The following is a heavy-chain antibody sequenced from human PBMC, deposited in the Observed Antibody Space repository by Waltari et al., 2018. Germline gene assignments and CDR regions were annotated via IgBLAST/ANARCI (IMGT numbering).Heavy chain of an antibody. CDR3: ARHADPDANWNYENWFDP. J-gene: IGHJ5*02. Sequence: QLQLQESGPGLVKPSETLSLTCTVSGGSISSSSYYWGWIRQPPGKGLEWIGSIYYSGSTYYDPSLKSRVTISVDTSKNQFSLKLSSVTAADTAVYYCARHADPDANWNYENWFDPWGQGTLVTVSS. V-gene: IGHV4-39*07. D-gene: IGHD1-7*01. CDR1: GGSISSSSYY. CDR2: IYYSGST.